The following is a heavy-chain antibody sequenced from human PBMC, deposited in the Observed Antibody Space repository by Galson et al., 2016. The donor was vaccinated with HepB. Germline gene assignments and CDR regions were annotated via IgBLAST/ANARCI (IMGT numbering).Heavy chain of an antibody. CDR2: INTIGGT. CDR1: GSTFSSHV. Sequence: SLRLSCAASGSTFSSHVLSWVRQAPGKGLEWVSAINTIGGTTYAESVKGRFTNSRDNSKNTVFLQMSSLRVEDTAIYYCASPNVGHGSYLPFDNWGRGTLVTVTS. V-gene: IGHV3-23*01. CDR3: ASPNVGHGSYLPFDN. D-gene: IGHD1-26*01. J-gene: IGHJ4*02.